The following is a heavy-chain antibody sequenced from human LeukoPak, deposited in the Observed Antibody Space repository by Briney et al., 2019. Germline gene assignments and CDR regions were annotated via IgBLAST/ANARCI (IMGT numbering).Heavy chain of an antibody. CDR3: VKDLSGWYSFES. CDR1: GFTFSSCA. CDR2: INDYGDTT. Sequence: PGGSLRLSCSASGFTFSSCAMHWVRQAAGMGLEYVSGINDYGDTTHYVDSVRGRATISRDDSKNTVHLQMSSVRAEDTALYYCVKDLSGWYSFESWGQGTLVTVSS. D-gene: IGHD6-19*01. J-gene: IGHJ4*02. V-gene: IGHV3-64D*09.